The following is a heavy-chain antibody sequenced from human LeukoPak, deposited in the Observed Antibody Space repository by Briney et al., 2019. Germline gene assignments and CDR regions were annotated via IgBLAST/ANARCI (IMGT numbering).Heavy chain of an antibody. Sequence: ASVKVSCKASGYTFTSYYIVWVRQAPGQGLEWMGRIDPSGGSTSYAQKFQGRVTMTRGTSTSTVYMELSSLISEDTAVYYCARNSGSGFDYWGQGTLVNVSS. CDR2: IDPSGGST. CDR3: ARNSGSGFDY. V-gene: IGHV1-46*01. J-gene: IGHJ4*02. D-gene: IGHD2-15*01. CDR1: GYTFTSYY.